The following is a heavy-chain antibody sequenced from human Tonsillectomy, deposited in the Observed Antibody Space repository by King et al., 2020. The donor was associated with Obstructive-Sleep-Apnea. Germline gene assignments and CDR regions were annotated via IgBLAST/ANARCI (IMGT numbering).Heavy chain of an antibody. V-gene: IGHV5-10-1*01. CDR2: IDPSDSYI. D-gene: IGHD2-2*01. J-gene: IGHJ5*02. Sequence: VQLVESGAEVKKPGESLRISCKGSGYIFTSYWISWVRQMPGNGLEWMGRIDPSDSYINYSPSFQGHVTISADKSISTAYLQWSSLKASDTAMYYCARLVGSAAMPAVWFDPWGQGTLVTVSS. CDR3: ARLVGSAAMPAVWFDP. CDR1: GYIFTSYW.